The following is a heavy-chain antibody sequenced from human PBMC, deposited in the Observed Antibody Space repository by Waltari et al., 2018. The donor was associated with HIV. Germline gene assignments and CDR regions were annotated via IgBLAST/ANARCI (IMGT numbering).Heavy chain of an antibody. CDR2: ISDSVSTI. Sequence: QVQLVEAGGDLVKPGGSLRLSRAASGFPFSGYYMSWTRQAPGKGLEWVSLISDSVSTIYYADSVKGRFTISRDNAKKSLYLQMNRLRAEDTALYYCARGGGTYSDYWGQGTLVTVSS. D-gene: IGHD1-26*01. J-gene: IGHJ4*02. CDR3: ARGGGTYSDY. V-gene: IGHV3-11*01. CDR1: GFPFSGYY.